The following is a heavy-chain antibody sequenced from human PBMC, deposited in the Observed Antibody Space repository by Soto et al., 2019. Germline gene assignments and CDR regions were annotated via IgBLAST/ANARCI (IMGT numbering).Heavy chain of an antibody. CDR2: ISSSSSYI. J-gene: IGHJ6*02. Sequence: GGSLRLSCAASGFTFSSYSMNWVRQAPGKGLEWVSSISSSSSYIYYADSVKGRFTISRDNANNSLYLQMNSLRAEDTAVYYCARVGRSYYYYYGMDVWGQGTTVTVSS. CDR1: GFTFSSYS. V-gene: IGHV3-21*01. CDR3: ARVGRSYYYYYGMDV.